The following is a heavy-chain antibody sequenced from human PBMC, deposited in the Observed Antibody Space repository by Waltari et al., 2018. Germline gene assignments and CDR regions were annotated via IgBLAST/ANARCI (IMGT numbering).Heavy chain of an antibody. D-gene: IGHD3-10*01. Sequence: ETQLVESGGGLVQPGGSLRLSCVVCEFTFSTYWMTWVGRAPGRGLEWVAHINHAGSETNDVDSVKDRFTISRDNARNSLYLQMNSLRAEDTAVYYCATYRWLGFWGQGTLVTVSS. CDR2: INHAGSET. V-gene: IGHV3-7*03. J-gene: IGHJ4*02. CDR1: EFTFSTYW. CDR3: ATYRWLGF.